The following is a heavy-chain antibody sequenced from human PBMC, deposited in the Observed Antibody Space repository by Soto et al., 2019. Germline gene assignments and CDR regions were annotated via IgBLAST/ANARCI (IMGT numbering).Heavy chain of an antibody. Sequence: SHTLSDPYAVSAGTTRRGGYSWSWIRQPPGKGLEWIGYIYHSGSTYYNPSLKSRVTISVDRSKNQFSLKLSSVTTADTAVYYCARTPEILGQGTMVT. CDR1: AGTTRRGGYS. CDR2: IYHSGST. J-gene: IGHJ3*02. V-gene: IGHV4-30-2*01. CDR3: ARTPEI.